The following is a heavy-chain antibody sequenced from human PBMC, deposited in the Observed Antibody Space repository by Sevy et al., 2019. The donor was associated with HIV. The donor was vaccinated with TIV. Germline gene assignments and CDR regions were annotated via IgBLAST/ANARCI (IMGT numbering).Heavy chain of an antibody. J-gene: IGHJ6*02. D-gene: IGHD3-3*01. CDR3: ARDLRPHLLYSDFWSGYSGMDV. V-gene: IGHV3-30*04. CDR2: ISFDGSHK. Sequence: GGSLRLSCAASGFTFSSYAMHWVRQAPGKGLEWVAVISFDGSHKYYADSVKGRCTVSRDNSKNTLNLQMNSLRAEDTAVYYCARDLRPHLLYSDFWSGYSGMDVWGQGTTVTVSS. CDR1: GFTFSSYA.